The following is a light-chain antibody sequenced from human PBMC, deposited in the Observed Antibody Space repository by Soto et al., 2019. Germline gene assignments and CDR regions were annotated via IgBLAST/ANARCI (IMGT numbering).Light chain of an antibody. CDR1: QSISSN. V-gene: IGKV3-15*01. CDR3: HQYNNWQYN. J-gene: IGKJ2*01. Sequence: EIVMTQSPATLSVSPGERATLSCRSSQSISSNLAWYQQKPGQAPRLLVYGASTRATSFPARFSGSGSGTEFTLTISSLQSEDFEVYYCHQYNNWQYNFGNGTKVDI. CDR2: GAS.